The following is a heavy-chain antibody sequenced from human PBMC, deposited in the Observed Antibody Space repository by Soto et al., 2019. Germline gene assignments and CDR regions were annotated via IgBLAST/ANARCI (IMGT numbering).Heavy chain of an antibody. CDR1: GYTFTDYY. CDR3: ATVGRLGATGASTYGMDV. Sequence: EVQLIQSGTEVKKPGATVKISCKVSGYTFTDYYIHWVQQAPGKGLEWMGLVDAEDGETIYAEKFQGRVTIIADTSTDTAYMELSSLRSEDTAVYYCATVGRLGATGASTYGMDVWGQGTTVTVSS. CDR2: VDAEDGET. D-gene: IGHD1-26*01. J-gene: IGHJ6*02. V-gene: IGHV1-69-2*01.